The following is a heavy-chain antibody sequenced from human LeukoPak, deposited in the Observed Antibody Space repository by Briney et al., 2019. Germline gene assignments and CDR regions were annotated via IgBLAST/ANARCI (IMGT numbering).Heavy chain of an antibody. D-gene: IGHD5-12*01. J-gene: IGHJ5*02. V-gene: IGHV3-7*01. CDR1: GSTFSSYW. Sequence: GGSLRLSCAASGSTFSSYWMSWVRQAPGKGLEWVANIKQDGSEKYYVDSVKGRFTISRDNAKNSLYLQMNSLRAEDTAVYYCARDLGYGWFDPWAREPWSPSPQ. CDR3: ARDLGYGWFDP. CDR2: IKQDGSEK.